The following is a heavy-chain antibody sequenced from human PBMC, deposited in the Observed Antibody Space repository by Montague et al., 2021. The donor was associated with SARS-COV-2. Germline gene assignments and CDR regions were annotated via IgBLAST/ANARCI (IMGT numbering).Heavy chain of an antibody. Sequence: SETLSLTCTVSGGSISSSSYYWGWIRQPPGKGLEWIGSIYYSGSTYYSPSLKSRVTISVDTSKNQFSLKLSSVTAADTAVYYCARGPLHGVAADTPFDLWGQGTLVTVSS. CDR3: ARGPLHGVAADTPFDL. CDR1: GGSISSSSYY. D-gene: IGHD2-15*01. J-gene: IGHJ4*02. CDR2: IYYSGST. V-gene: IGHV4-39*01.